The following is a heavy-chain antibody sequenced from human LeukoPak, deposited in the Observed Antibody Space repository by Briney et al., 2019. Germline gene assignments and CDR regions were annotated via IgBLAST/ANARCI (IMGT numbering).Heavy chain of an antibody. V-gene: IGHV3-20*04. D-gene: IGHD1-26*01. CDR2: INWNGGST. CDR3: ARGGSYLSAFDI. J-gene: IGHJ3*02. CDR1: GFTFDDYG. Sequence: GGSLRLSCAASGFTFDDYGMSWVRHAPGKGLEWVSGINWNGGSTGYADSVKGRFTISRDNSKNTLYLQMNSLRAEDTAVYYCARGGSYLSAFDIWGQGTMVTVSS.